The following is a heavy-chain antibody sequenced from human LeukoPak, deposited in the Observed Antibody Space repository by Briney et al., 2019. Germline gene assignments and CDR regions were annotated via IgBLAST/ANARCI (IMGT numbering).Heavy chain of an antibody. D-gene: IGHD6-6*01. CDR1: GGSFSGYY. CDR2: INHSGST. J-gene: IGHJ4*02. CDR3: ARVPAIAARLDY. V-gene: IGHV4-34*01. Sequence: SETLSLTCAVYGGSFSGYYWSWIRQPPGKGLEWIGEINHSGSTNYNPSPKSRVTISVDTSKNQSALKLSSVTGADTAVYYCARVPAIAARLDYWGQGTLVTVSS.